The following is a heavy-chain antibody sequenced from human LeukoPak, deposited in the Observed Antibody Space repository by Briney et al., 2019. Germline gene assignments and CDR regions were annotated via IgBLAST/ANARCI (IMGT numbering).Heavy chain of an antibody. Sequence: PGGSLRLSCAASGFTFSSYSMKWVRQAPGKGLDWLSYISSGSSTIYYADSVKGRFTISRDNTKNTLYLQMNSLRAEDTAVYYCARGVTMATITPLLCWGQGTLVTVSS. CDR2: ISSGSSTI. CDR3: ARGVTMATITPLLC. D-gene: IGHD5-24*01. J-gene: IGHJ4*02. CDR1: GFTFSSYS. V-gene: IGHV3-48*04.